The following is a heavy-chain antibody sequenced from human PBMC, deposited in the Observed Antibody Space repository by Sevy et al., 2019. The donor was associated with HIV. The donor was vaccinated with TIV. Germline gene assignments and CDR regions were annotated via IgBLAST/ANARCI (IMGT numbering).Heavy chain of an antibody. CDR3: ASDRGEILHSAFDS. CDR1: GFRFSDYS. CDR2: ISYDGRNNK. J-gene: IGHJ4*02. D-gene: IGHD3-16*01. Sequence: GGSLRLSCAASGFRFSDYSMHWVRQAPGKGLEWVAVISYDGRNNKYNVDSVKVRFTISSDNSKNTLFLQMNSPRAEDSAIYYCASDRGEILHSAFDSWGQGTLVTVSS. V-gene: IGHV3-30*14.